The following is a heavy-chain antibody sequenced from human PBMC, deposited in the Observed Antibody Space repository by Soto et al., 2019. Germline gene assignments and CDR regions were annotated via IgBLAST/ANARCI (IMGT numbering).Heavy chain of an antibody. Sequence: SEARCLRWTGSGGSMSRCDWSVSRLPPGKGLEWSGYSYYSGSTTYHPSLKSRVTISVDTSKNQFSLKLSSVTAADTAVYYCAITKREVIAAAVTDRYGMDVWGQGTTVTVS. J-gene: IGHJ6*02. CDR3: AITKREVIAAAVTDRYGMDV. V-gene: IGHV4-59*08. D-gene: IGHD6-13*01. CDR1: GGSMSRCD. CDR2: SYYSGST.